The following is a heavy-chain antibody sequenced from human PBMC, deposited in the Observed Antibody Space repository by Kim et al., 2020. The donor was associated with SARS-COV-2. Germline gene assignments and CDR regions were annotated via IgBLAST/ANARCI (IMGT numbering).Heavy chain of an antibody. CDR1: GFNFNDYT. V-gene: IGHV3-21*01. D-gene: IGHD6-19*01. CDR3: AGHSSGFPFDY. J-gene: IGHJ4*02. CDR2: ISASTNYI. Sequence: GGSLRLSCAASGFNFNDYTMDWVRQTPGKGLEWVSSISASTNYIFYADSVKGRFTISRDHAKNSLYLQMNRLSAEDTAVYYCAGHSSGFPFDYWGQGTLV.